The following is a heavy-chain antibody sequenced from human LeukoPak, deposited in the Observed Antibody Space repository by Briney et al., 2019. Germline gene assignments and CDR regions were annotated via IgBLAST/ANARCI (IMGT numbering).Heavy chain of an antibody. CDR3: ARVSFYYYDSSGYRPPSDY. CDR1: GFTFGDYA. J-gene: IGHJ4*02. D-gene: IGHD3-22*01. Sequence: PGGSLRLSCTASGFTFGDYAMSWFRQAPGKGLEWVSVNYSGGSTYYADSVKGRFTISRDNSKNTLYLQMNSLRAEDTAVYYCARVSFYYYDSSGYRPPSDYWGQGTLVTVSS. CDR2: NYSGGST. V-gene: IGHV3-53*01.